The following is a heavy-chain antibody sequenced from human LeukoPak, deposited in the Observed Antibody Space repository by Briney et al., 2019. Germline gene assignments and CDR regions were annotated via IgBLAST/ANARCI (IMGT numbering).Heavy chain of an antibody. CDR1: GGSLSSSSFY. CDR2: IYYSGST. CDR3: ARRAQEAFDI. Sequence: SETLSLTCTVAGGSLSSSSFYWGWIRQSPGRGLDWIGTIYYSGSTYYNPSLKSRVTISVDTSKNQFSLKLSSVTAADTAVYYCARRAQEAFDIWGQGTMVTVSS. J-gene: IGHJ3*02. V-gene: IGHV4-39*01.